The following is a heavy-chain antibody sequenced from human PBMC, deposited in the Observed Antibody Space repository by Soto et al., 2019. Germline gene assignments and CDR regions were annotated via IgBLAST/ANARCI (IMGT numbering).Heavy chain of an antibody. J-gene: IGHJ5*02. CDR3: ARMGLHLGELSRNWFDP. V-gene: IGHV4-31*03. CDR2: IYSSGTT. D-gene: IGHD3-16*02. CDR1: GGSITSANYY. Sequence: QVQLQESGPGLVKPSQTLSLSCSISGGSITSANYYWTWIRLFPGKGLEWIGYIYSSGTTHYNPSLKSRATLSLDTSNNQFPLEVKSATAADTAVYYCARMGLHLGELSRNWFDPWGQGSLVTVSS.